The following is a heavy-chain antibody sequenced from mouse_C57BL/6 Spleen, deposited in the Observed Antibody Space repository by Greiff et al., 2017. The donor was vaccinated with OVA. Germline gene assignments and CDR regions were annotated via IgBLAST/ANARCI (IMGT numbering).Heavy chain of an antibody. V-gene: IGHV1-26*01. D-gene: IGHD2-3*01. CDR2: LNPNNGGT. CDR1: GYTFTDYY. CDR3: AREGWDYAMDY. J-gene: IGHJ4*01. Sequence: EVQLQQSGPELVKPGASVKISCKASGYTFTDYYMNWVKQSHGKSLEWIGDLNPNNGGTSYNQKFKGKATLTVDKSSSTAYMELRSLTSEDSAVYYCAREGWDYAMDYWGQGTSVTVSS.